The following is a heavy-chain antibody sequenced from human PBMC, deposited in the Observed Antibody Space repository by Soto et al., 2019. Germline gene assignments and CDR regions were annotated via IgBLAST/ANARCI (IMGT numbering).Heavy chain of an antibody. CDR3: ARCIQGDYYYGMDV. CDR2: ISAYNGNT. J-gene: IGHJ6*02. V-gene: IGHV1-18*01. D-gene: IGHD5-18*01. Sequence: VKVSCKASGYTFTSYGISWVRQAPGQGLEWMGWISAYNGNTNYAQKLQGRVTMTTDTSTTTVYMELTNLRSDDTAVYYCARCIQGDYYYGMDVWGQGTTVTVSS. CDR1: GYTFTSYG.